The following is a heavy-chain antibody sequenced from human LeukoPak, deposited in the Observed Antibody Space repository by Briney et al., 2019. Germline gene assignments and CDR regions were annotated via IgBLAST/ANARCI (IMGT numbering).Heavy chain of an antibody. Sequence: ASVKVSCKASGDTFTGYYMHWVRQAPGQGLEWMGWINPNSGGTNYAQKFQGRVTMTRDTSISTAYMELSRLRSDDTAVYYCARGEYYGSGSYFGYYYYYGMDVWGQGTTVTVSS. CDR1: GDTFTGYY. D-gene: IGHD3-10*01. CDR3: ARGEYYGSGSYFGYYYYYGMDV. J-gene: IGHJ6*02. CDR2: INPNSGGT. V-gene: IGHV1-2*02.